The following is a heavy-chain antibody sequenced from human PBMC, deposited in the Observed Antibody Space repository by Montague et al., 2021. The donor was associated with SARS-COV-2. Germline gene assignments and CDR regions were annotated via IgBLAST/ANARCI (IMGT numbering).Heavy chain of an antibody. CDR2: IYYTGNT. CDR1: GGPITNNIDY. D-gene: IGHD3-22*01. CDR3: ARLKRYFDSSGSPSAFDF. V-gene: IGHV4-39*02. J-gene: IGHJ3*01. Sequence: SETLSLTCTVSGGPITNNIDYWAWIRQPPGKGLEWIGSIYYTGNTYYNPSLKGRVTISVVTSKNHFTLKLSSVTAAETAVYYCARLKRYFDSSGSPSAFDFWGQGTKVTVSS.